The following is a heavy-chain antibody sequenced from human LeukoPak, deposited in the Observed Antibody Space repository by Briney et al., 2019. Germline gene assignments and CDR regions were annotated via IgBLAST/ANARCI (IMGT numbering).Heavy chain of an antibody. CDR1: GDSVSSNSAA. CDR3: VGEYSSGKDAFDI. D-gene: IGHD6-19*01. J-gene: IGHJ3*02. CDR2: TYYRSKWYN. Sequence: RSQTLSLTCAISGDSVSSNSAAWNWIRQSPSRGLEWLGRTYYRSKWYNDYAVSVKSRITINPDTSKNQFSLKLSSVTAADTAIYYCVGEYSSGKDAFDIWGQGTMVTVSS. V-gene: IGHV6-1*01.